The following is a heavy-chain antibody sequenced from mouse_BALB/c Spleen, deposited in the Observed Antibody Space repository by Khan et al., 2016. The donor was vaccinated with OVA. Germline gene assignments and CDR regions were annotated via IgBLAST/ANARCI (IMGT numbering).Heavy chain of an antibody. J-gene: IGHJ4*01. V-gene: IGHV9-3-1*01. D-gene: IGHD2-10*01. Sequence: QVQLQQSGPELKKPGETVKISCKASGYTFTNSGMNWVKQAPGKGLKWMGWINTYTGEPTYADDFKGRFAFSLETSASTAYLQINNLKSEDTATCVCSRPPYFSYVLVYWGQGTSGTVAS. CDR2: INTYTGEP. CDR1: GYTFTNSG. CDR3: SRPPYFSYVLVY.